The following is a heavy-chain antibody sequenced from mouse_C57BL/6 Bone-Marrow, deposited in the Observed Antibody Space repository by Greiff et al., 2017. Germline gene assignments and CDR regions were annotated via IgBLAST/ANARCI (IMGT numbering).Heavy chain of an antibody. J-gene: IGHJ3*01. V-gene: IGHV1-53*01. D-gene: IGHD1-1*01. CDR2: INPSNGGT. Sequence: QVQLKQPGTELVKPGASVKLSCKASGYTFTSYWMHWVKQRPGQGLAWIGNINPSNGGTNYNEKFKSKATLTVDKSSSTAYMQLSSLTSEDSAVYYCARSYYGSSFFAYWGQGTLVTVSA. CDR3: ARSYYGSSFFAY. CDR1: GYTFTSYW.